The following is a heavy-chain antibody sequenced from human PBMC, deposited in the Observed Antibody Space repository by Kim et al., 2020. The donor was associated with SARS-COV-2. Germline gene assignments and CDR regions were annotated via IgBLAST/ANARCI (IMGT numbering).Heavy chain of an antibody. J-gene: IGHJ4*02. CDR3: AKEAPIYCSGVSCYSDY. Sequence: VRGRFTISKDDSKNTLYLPMNSLRAEDTAVYYCAKEAPIYCSGVSCYSDYWGQGTLVTVSS. D-gene: IGHD2-15*01. V-gene: IGHV3-23*03.